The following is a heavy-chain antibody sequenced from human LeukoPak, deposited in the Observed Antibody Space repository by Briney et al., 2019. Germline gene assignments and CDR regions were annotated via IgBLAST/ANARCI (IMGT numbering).Heavy chain of an antibody. CDR1: GFTFSSYG. D-gene: IGHD4-23*01. Sequence: PGGSLRLSCAASGFTFSSYGMHWVRQAPGKGLEWVAFIRYDGSNKYYADSVKGRFTISRDNSKNTLYLQMNSLRAEDTAVYYCAKDPSPRWYGGLDYWGQGTLVTVSS. V-gene: IGHV3-30*02. J-gene: IGHJ4*02. CDR3: AKDPSPRWYGGLDY. CDR2: IRYDGSNK.